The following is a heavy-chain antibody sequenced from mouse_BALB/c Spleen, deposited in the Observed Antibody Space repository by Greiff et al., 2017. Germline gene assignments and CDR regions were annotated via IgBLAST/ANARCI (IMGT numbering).Heavy chain of an antibody. J-gene: IGHJ2*01. Sequence: EVQGVESGPSLVKPSQTLSLTCSVTGDSITSDYAWNWIRQFPGNKLEWMGYISYSGSTGYNPSLKSRISITRDTSKNQFFLQLNSVTTEDTATYYCARWEGNYVFHYWGQGTTLTVSS. CDR2: ISYSGST. V-gene: IGHV3-2*02. D-gene: IGHD2-1*01. CDR1: GDSITSDYA. CDR3: ARWEGNYVFHY.